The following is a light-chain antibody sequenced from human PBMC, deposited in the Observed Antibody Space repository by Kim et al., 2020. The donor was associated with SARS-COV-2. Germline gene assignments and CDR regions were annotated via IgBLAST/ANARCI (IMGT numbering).Light chain of an antibody. J-gene: IGLJ2*01. CDR3: QSYDSSNVV. CDR1: SGSIASNY. CDR2: EDT. V-gene: IGLV6-57*03. Sequence: GTTVTISCTRSSGSIASNYVQWYQQRPVSAPTTVIYEDTQRPSGVPDRFSGSIDSSSNSASLTLSGLKTEDEADYYCQSYDSSNVVFGGGTKLTVL.